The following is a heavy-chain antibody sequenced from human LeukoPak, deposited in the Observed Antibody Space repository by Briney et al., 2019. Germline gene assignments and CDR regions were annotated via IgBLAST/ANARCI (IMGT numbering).Heavy chain of an antibody. V-gene: IGHV3-23*01. J-gene: IGHJ4*02. CDR1: GFTFSSYA. Sequence: GGSLRLSCAASGFTFSSYAMSWVRQAPGKGLERVSFISGSGGSTYYADSVKGRFTISRDNSKNTLYLQVNSLRAEDTAVYYCAKDARTSWYFDYWGQGTLVTVSS. D-gene: IGHD1/OR15-1a*01. CDR3: AKDARTSWYFDY. CDR2: ISGSGGST.